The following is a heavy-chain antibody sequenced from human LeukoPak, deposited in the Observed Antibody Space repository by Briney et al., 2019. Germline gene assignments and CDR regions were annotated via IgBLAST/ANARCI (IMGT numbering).Heavy chain of an antibody. Sequence: SETLSLTCTVSGGSISSYYWSWIRQPPGKGLEWIGYIYYSGSTNYNPSLMSRVTISVDTSKNQFSLKLSSVTAADTAVYYCARAISRLKIFDYWGQGTLVTVSS. V-gene: IGHV4-59*01. CDR2: IYYSGST. CDR1: GGSISSYY. CDR3: ARAISRLKIFDY. J-gene: IGHJ4*02. D-gene: IGHD2-21*01.